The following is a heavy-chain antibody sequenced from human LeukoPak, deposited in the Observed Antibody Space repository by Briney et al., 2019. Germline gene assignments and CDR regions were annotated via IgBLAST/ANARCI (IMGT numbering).Heavy chain of an antibody. CDR1: GYTFTSYG. CDR2: ISAYNGNT. J-gene: IGHJ5*02. V-gene: IGHV1-18*01. D-gene: IGHD6-19*01. CDR3: ARDLPVPRMYSSGWYGVEGRWFDP. Sequence: ASVKVSCKASGYTFTSYGISWVRQAPGQGLEWMGWISAYNGNTNYAQKLQGRVTMTTDTSTSTAYMELRSLRSDDTAVYYCARDLPVPRMYSSGWYGVEGRWFDPWGQGTLVTVSS.